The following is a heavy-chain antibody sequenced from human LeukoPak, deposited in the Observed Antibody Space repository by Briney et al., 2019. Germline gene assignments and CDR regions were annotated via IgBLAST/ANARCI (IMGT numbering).Heavy chain of an antibody. J-gene: IGHJ4*02. V-gene: IGHV3-7*01. CDR3: ARAAYGSNSELDY. CDR1: GFTFNGYW. D-gene: IGHD4-23*01. Sequence: GGSLRLSCTASGFTFNGYWMSWVRQAPGKGLEWVATIKQDGSEKYYVDSVKGRFTISRDTAKNSLYLQMNRLRAEDTAVYYCARAAYGSNSELDYWGQGTLVTASS. CDR2: IKQDGSEK.